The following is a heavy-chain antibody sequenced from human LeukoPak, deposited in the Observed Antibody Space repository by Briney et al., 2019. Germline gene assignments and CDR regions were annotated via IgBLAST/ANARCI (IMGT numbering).Heavy chain of an antibody. J-gene: IGHJ4*02. CDR3: ARDSGSLYGLASFGVVYGFDY. CDR1: GGTFSSYA. V-gene: IGHV1-69*05. CDR2: IIPIFGTA. D-gene: IGHD3-3*01. Sequence: GASVKVSCKASGGTFSSYAISWVRQAPGQGLEWMGGIIPIFGTANYAQKFQGRVTITTDESTSTAYMELSSLRSEDTAVYYCARDSGSLYGLASFGVVYGFDYWGQGTLVTVSS.